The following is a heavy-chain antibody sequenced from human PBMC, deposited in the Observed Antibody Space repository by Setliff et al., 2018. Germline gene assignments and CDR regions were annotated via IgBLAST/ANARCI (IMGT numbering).Heavy chain of an antibody. D-gene: IGHD2-15*01. J-gene: IGHJ3*01. Sequence: ASVKVSCKASGYTFINFGISWVRQAPGQGLEWVGWISSYNTDITNYAERFQGRITMTTDTSTSAAYMELRGLRSDDTAIYYCAISTLSICSGGSCPNVFDVWGPGTLVTVSS. CDR1: GYTFINFG. CDR2: ISSYNTDIT. V-gene: IGHV1-18*01. CDR3: AISTLSICSGGSCPNVFDV.